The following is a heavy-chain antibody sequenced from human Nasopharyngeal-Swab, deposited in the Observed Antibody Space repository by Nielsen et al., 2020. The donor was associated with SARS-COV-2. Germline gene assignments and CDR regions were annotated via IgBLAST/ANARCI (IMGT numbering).Heavy chain of an antibody. V-gene: IGHV1-2*02. CDR3: ARDATGDEYFDY. CDR2: MNPKSGVT. J-gene: IGHJ4*02. D-gene: IGHD7-27*01. Sequence: WVRQAPGQGLEWMGWMNPKSGVTSYAQEFQGRVTMTWDTSTSTAYMELSRLRSDDTAVYYCARDATGDEYFDYWGQGTLVTVSS.